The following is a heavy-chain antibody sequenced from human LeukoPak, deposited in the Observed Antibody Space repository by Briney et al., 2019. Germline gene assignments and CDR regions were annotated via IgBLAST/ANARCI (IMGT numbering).Heavy chain of an antibody. CDR2: IKQDGSEK. J-gene: IGHJ4*02. CDR1: GFTFSIYW. Sequence: GGSLRLSCAASGFTFSIYWMFWVRQAPGKGLEWVANIKQDGSEKNYVDSVKGRFIISRDNAKNSLYLQMNSLRAEDTAVYYCARQMASNYYDRSGHHGDYWGQGTLVTVSS. CDR3: ARQMASNYYDRSGHHGDY. V-gene: IGHV3-7*01. D-gene: IGHD3-22*01.